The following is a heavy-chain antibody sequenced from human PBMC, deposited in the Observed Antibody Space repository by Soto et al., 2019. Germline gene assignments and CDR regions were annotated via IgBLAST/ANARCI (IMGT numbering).Heavy chain of an antibody. CDR1: GFTFSSCT. CDR3: ARDKRDLRFLEWSYYFDY. CDR2: ISYDGSNK. J-gene: IGHJ4*02. D-gene: IGHD3-3*01. Sequence: QVQLVESGGGVVQPGRSLRLSCAASGFTFSSCTMHWVRQAPGKGLEWVALISYDGSNKYYADSVKGRFTISRDNSKNTXXLQMNSLRAEDTAVYYCARDKRDLRFLEWSYYFDYWGQGTLVTVSS. V-gene: IGHV3-30-3*01.